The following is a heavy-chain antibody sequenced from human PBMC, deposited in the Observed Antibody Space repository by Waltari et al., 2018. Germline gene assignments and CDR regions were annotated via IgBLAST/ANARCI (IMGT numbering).Heavy chain of an antibody. D-gene: IGHD3-3*02. Sequence: EVQLVESGGGLVKPGGSLRLSCAASGFSFSIYPMSWVRQAPGKGLEWVAFISVNSEYIFYAVSVRGRFTISRDNAKNSLYLQMNSLTAEDTAVYYCASLASIWGQGTLVTVSS. CDR1: GFSFSIYP. CDR3: ASLASI. J-gene: IGHJ4*02. CDR2: ISVNSEYI. V-gene: IGHV3-21*02.